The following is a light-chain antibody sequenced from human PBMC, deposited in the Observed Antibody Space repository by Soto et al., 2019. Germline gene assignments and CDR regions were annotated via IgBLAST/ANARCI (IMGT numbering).Light chain of an antibody. V-gene: IGLV2-14*01. Sequence: QSVLTQPASVSGSPGQSITISCTGTSSDVGGYNYVSWYQQHPGKAPKLMIYEVSNRPSGVSNRFSGSKSGNTASLTISRLQAEDEADYYCSSYTSSSTLVVFGTGTKLTVL. CDR1: SSDVGGYNY. CDR3: SSYTSSSTLVV. CDR2: EVS. J-gene: IGLJ1*01.